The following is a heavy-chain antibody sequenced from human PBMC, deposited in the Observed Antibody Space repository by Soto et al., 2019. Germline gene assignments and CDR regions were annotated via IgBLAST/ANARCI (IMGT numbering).Heavy chain of an antibody. J-gene: IGHJ4*02. Sequence: LRLSCAASGFTFSSYSMNWVRQAPGKGLEWVSSISSSSSYIYYADSVKGRFTISRDNAKNSLYLQMNSLRAEDTAVYYCARDITPYCGGDCYSRTFDYWGQGTLVTVSS. V-gene: IGHV3-21*01. CDR3: ARDITPYCGGDCYSRTFDY. CDR2: ISSSSSYI. D-gene: IGHD2-21*02. CDR1: GFTFSSYS.